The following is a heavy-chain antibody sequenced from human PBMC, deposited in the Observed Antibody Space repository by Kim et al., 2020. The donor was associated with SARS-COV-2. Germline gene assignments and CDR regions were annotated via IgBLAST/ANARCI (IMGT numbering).Heavy chain of an antibody. Sequence: SETLSLTCTVSGGSISSGGYYWSWIRQHPGKGLEWIGYIYYSGSTYYNPSLKSRVTISVDTSKNQFSLKLSSVTAADTAVYYCARLGGLTDYYGSGIEIDYWGQGTLVTVSS. CDR1: GGSISSGGYY. CDR2: IYYSGST. D-gene: IGHD3-10*01. V-gene: IGHV4-31*03. J-gene: IGHJ4*02. CDR3: ARLGGLTDYYGSGIEIDY.